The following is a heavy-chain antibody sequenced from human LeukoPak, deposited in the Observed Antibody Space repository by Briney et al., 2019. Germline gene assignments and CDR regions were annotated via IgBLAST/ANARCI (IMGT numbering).Heavy chain of an antibody. CDR2: ISSSGSTI. CDR3: ARLGRDDAFDN. D-gene: IGHD1-26*01. J-gene: IGHJ3*02. Sequence: PAGSPRLSCAASGFTFSSYEMKWVRQAPGKGLEWVSYISSSGSTIYYADSVKGRFTISRDNAKNSLYLQMNSPRAEDTAVYYCARLGRDDAFDNWGQGTMVTVSS. V-gene: IGHV3-48*03. CDR1: GFTFSSYE.